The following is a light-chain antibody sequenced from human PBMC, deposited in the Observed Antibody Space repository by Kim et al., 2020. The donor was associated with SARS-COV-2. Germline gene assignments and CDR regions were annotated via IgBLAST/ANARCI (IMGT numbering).Light chain of an antibody. J-gene: IGLJ3*02. Sequence: ALGRKDNMTRKGHNKRRCNAIWDQERPGQPHVLFINSKNNRPSGIPDRFAGSNAGNTACLTITGAQTEDEANYDCNARDSSGNHWVFDGGTQLTV. CDR1: NKRRCN. V-gene: IGLV3-19*01. CDR3: NARDSSGNHWV. CDR2: SKN.